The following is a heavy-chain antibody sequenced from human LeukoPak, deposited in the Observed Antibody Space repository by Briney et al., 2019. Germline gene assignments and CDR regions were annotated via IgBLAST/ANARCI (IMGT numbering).Heavy chain of an antibody. CDR3: ARTIDSSSWYKGRVYNWFDP. V-gene: IGHV4-30-4*01. CDR2: IYYSGST. Sequence: SETLSLTCTVSGGSISSGDYYWSWIRQPPGKGLEWIGYIYYSGSTYYNPSLKSRVTISVDTSKNQFSLKLSSVTAADTAVYYCARTIDSSSWYKGRVYNWFDPWGQGTLVTVSS. D-gene: IGHD6-13*01. J-gene: IGHJ5*02. CDR1: GGSISSGDYY.